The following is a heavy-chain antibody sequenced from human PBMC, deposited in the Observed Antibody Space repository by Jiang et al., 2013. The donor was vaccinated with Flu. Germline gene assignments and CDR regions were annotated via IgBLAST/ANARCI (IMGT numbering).Heavy chain of an antibody. J-gene: IGHJ4*02. Sequence: QLVESGGGVVQPGRSLRLSCAASGFTFSSYGMHWVRQAPGKGLEWVAVIWYDESNKYYADSVKGRFTISRDNSKNTLYLQMNSLRAEDTAVYYCARDFRYDSSGVPVDYWGQGTLVTVSS. D-gene: IGHD3-22*01. V-gene: IGHV3-33*01. CDR2: IWYDESNK. CDR3: ARDFRYDSSGVPVDY. CDR1: GFTFSSYG.